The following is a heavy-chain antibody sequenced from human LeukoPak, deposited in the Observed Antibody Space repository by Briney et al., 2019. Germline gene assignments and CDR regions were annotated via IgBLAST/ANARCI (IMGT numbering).Heavy chain of an antibody. CDR3: ARDGLYTKDFDY. J-gene: IGHJ4*02. CDR1: GYTFTSYG. Sequence: ASVKVSCKASGYTFTSYGIGWVQQAPGQGLEWMGWISAYNGNTNYSQKLQGRVTMTTDTSTSTAYMELRSLRSDDTAVYYCARDGLYTKDFDYWGQGTLVTVSS. CDR2: ISAYNGNT. V-gene: IGHV1-18*01. D-gene: IGHD4-11*01.